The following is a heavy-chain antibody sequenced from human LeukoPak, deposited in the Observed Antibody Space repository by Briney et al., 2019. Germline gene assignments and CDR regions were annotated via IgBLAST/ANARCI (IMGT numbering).Heavy chain of an antibody. CDR2: MNPNSGNT. D-gene: IGHD3-10*01. J-gene: IGHJ5*02. CDR3: ARERKPTMVRGVIKGNWFDP. CDR1: GYTFTSYD. V-gene: IGHV1-8*01. Sequence: GASVKVSRKASGYTFTSYDINWVRQATGQGLEWMGWMNPNSGNTGYAQKFQGRVIMARNTSISTAYMELSRLRSDDTAVYYCARERKPTMVRGVIKGNWFDPWGQGTLVTVSS.